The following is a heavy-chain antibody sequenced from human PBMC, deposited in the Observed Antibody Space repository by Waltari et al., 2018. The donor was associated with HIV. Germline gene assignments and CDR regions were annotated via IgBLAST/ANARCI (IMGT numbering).Heavy chain of an antibody. V-gene: IGHV4-39*07. CDR1: GGSISSSSYY. J-gene: IGHJ5*02. CDR3: ARGIYCSSTSCSEMGNWFDP. Sequence: QLQLQESGPGLVKPSETLSLTCTVSGGSISSSSYYWGWIRQPPGKGLEWIGSIYYSGSTYYNPSLKSRVTISVDTSKNQFSLKLSSVTAADTAVYYCARGIYCSSTSCSEMGNWFDPWGQGTLVTVSS. D-gene: IGHD2-2*01. CDR2: IYYSGST.